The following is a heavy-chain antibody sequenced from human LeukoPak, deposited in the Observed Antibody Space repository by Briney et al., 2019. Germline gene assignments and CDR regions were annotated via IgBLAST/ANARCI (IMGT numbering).Heavy chain of an antibody. CDR3: AREDCSGGSCYSSWFDP. J-gene: IGHJ5*02. CDR2: IIPIFGTT. Sequence: GASVKVSCKASGGIFSSYAISWVRQAPGQGLEWMGGIIPIFGTTNYAHKFQGRVTITADESTSTAYMELSSLRSEDTAVYYCAREDCSGGSCYSSWFDPWGQGTLVTVSS. CDR1: GGIFSSYA. D-gene: IGHD2-15*01. V-gene: IGHV1-69*13.